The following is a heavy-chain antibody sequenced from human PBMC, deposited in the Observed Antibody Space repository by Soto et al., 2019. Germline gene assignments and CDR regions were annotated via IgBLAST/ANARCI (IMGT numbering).Heavy chain of an antibody. Sequence: QVQLVQSGAELKRPGASVKVSCKASGYTFSNYGFSWVRQAPGQGLEWMGWISGYNDNPNYDQKFQGRVTMSTDTATNTVHMELRSLRADDTDVYYCARDTGTGKGFDFWGQGALVTVST. CDR2: ISGYNDNP. CDR3: ARDTGTGKGFDF. J-gene: IGHJ4*02. V-gene: IGHV1-18*04. D-gene: IGHD3-9*01. CDR1: GYTFSNYG.